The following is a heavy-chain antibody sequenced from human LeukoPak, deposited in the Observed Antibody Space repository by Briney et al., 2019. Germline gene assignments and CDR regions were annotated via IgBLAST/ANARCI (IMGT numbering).Heavy chain of an antibody. CDR2: IYTSGST. V-gene: IGHV4-4*07. CDR3: ARETVVVVPAAQASYYWFDP. J-gene: IGHJ5*02. Sequence: SETLSLTCTVSGGSISSYYWSWIRQPAGKGLEWIGRIYTSGSTNYNPSLKSRVTMSVDTSKNQFPLKLSSVTAADTAVYYCARETVVVVPAAQASYYWFDPWGQGTLVTVSS. D-gene: IGHD2-2*01. CDR1: GGSISSYY.